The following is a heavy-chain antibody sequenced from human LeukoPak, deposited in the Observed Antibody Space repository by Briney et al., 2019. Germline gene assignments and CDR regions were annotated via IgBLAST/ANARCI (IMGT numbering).Heavy chain of an antibody. J-gene: IGHJ4*02. V-gene: IGHV3-48*04. CDR1: GFTYSSYS. CDR2: ISSSSSTI. D-gene: IGHD3-22*01. Sequence: GGSLRLSCAASGFTYSSYSMNWVRQAPGKGLEWVSYISSSSSTIYYADSVKGRFTISRDNAKNSLYLQMNSLRAEDTAVYYCARVGYYDSSGSNDYWGQGTLVTVSS. CDR3: ARVGYYDSSGSNDY.